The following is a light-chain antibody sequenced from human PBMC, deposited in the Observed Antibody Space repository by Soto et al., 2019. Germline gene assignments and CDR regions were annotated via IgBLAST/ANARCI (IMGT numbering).Light chain of an antibody. CDR3: QQYNNWPLT. J-gene: IGKJ4*02. Sequence: EIVMTQSPATLSVSPGERATLSCRASQSVRNNLAWYQQKPGQAPRLLISGISTRATGISARFSGSGSGTEFTLTISSLQSEDFAVYYCQQYNNWPLTFGGGTKVDIK. CDR1: QSVRNN. V-gene: IGKV3-15*01. CDR2: GIS.